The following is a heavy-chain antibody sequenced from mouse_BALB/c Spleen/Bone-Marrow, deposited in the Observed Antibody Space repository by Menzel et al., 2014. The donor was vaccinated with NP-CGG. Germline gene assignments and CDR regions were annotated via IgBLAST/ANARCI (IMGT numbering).Heavy chain of an antibody. CDR2: INPSNVDT. Sequence: VQLQQSGAELVKPGASVKLSCKAYGYTFTSYYMIWVKQTPGQGLEWNGEINPSNVDTNFNEKFKSRATLTVDKSSNTAYMQLSSLTPEASAVYYCSRGYYGSTYYYAMDYWGQGTSVTVSS. CDR1: GYTFTSYY. J-gene: IGHJ4*01. CDR3: SRGYYGSTYYYAMDY. D-gene: IGHD1-1*01. V-gene: IGHV1S81*02.